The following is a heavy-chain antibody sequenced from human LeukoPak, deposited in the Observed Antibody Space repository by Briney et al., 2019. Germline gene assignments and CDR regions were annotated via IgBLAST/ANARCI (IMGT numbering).Heavy chain of an antibody. CDR2: IYYSKNT. J-gene: IGHJ4*02. V-gene: IGHV4-39*01. CDR3: VSPRGFSYGYXDY. CDR1: GGSISSSSAY. Sequence: LSLTCTVSGGSISSSSAYWGWIRQPPGKGLEWIGSIYYSKNTYYNPSLKSRVTISADTSKNQFSLTLGSVSATDTAVYYCVSPRGFSYGYXDYWGQXXXXXV. D-gene: IGHD5-18*01.